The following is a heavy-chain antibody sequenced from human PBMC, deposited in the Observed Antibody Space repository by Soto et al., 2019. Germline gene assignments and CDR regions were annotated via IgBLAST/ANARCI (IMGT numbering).Heavy chain of an antibody. J-gene: IGHJ4*02. CDR2: IYHSGST. Sequence: SETLSLTCAVSGYSISSGYYWGWIRQPPGKGLEWIGSIYHSGSTYYNPSLKSRVTISVDTSKNQFSLKLSSVTAADTAVYYCARGGTRHVVVVAALPHYWGQGTLVTSPQ. CDR3: ARGGTRHVVVVAALPHY. D-gene: IGHD2-15*01. CDR1: GYSISSGYY. V-gene: IGHV4-38-2*01.